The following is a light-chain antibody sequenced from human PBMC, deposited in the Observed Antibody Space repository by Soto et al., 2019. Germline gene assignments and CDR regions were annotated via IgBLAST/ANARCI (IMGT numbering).Light chain of an antibody. CDR3: QQSYRSPYT. CDR2: AAS. CDR1: QTINIY. Sequence: IQLTQSPSSLSASVGDTVTVTCRASQTINIYLNWYQQKPGKAPELLIYAASSLQSGVPSMFSGGGSRTDFTLTIYSLQPEDFATYYCQQSYRSPYTFGQGTTLEMK. V-gene: IGKV1-39*01. J-gene: IGKJ2*01.